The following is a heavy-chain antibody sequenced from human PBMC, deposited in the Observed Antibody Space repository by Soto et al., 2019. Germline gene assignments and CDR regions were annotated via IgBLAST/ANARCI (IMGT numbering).Heavy chain of an antibody. V-gene: IGHV1-18*04. CDR2: ISAYNGNT. D-gene: IGHD3-22*01. Sequence: ASVKVSCKASGYTFTSYGISWVRQAPGQGLEWMGWISAYNGNTNYAQKLQGRVTMTTDTSTSTAYMELRSLRSDDTAVYYCARGTYYYDSSGYYSGIRRFDAFDIWGQGTMVTVSS. CDR3: ARGTYYYDSSGYYSGIRRFDAFDI. CDR1: GYTFTSYG. J-gene: IGHJ3*02.